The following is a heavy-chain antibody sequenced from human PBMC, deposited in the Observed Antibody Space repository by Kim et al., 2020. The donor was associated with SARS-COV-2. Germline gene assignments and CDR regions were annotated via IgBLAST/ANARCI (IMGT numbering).Heavy chain of an antibody. CDR3: ARDSLYNWNSPYYYYGMHV. V-gene: IGHV3-7*01. Sequence: GGSLRLSCAASGFTFSSYWMSWVRQAPGKGLEWVANIKQDGSEKYYVDSVKDRFTISRDNAKNSLYLQMNSLRAEDTAVYYCARDSLYNWNSPYYYYGMHVWGQGTTVTVSS. J-gene: IGHJ6*02. CDR1: GFTFSSYW. D-gene: IGHD1-7*01. CDR2: IKQDGSEK.